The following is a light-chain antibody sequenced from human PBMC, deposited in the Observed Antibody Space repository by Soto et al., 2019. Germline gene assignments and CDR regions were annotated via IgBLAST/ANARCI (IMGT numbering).Light chain of an antibody. CDR2: WAS. CDR1: QSVLYSSNNKNY. CDR3: QQYFGSPPWT. V-gene: IGKV4-1*01. Sequence: DIVMTQSPDSLAVSLGERATINCKSSQSVLYSSNNKNYLAWYQQKPGHPPKLLIYWASTRESGVPDRFSGSGSGTDFTLTISSLQAEDVAVYYCQQYFGSPPWTFDQGTKVELK. J-gene: IGKJ1*01.